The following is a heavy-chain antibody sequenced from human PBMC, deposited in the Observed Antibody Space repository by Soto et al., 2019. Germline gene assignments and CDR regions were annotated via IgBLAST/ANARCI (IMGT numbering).Heavy chain of an antibody. V-gene: IGHV4-39*01. D-gene: IGHD3-22*01. CDR2: IYYSGST. CDR1: GGSISSSSYY. Sequence: QLQLQESGPGLVKPSETLSLTCTVSGGSISSSSYYWGWIRQPPGKGLEWIGSIYYSGSTYYNPSLNSRVTISVDPSKNPFSPKLSSVTAADTAVYYCARNGYYYDSSGYQYYFDYWGQGTLVTVSS. CDR3: ARNGYYYDSSGYQYYFDY. J-gene: IGHJ4*02.